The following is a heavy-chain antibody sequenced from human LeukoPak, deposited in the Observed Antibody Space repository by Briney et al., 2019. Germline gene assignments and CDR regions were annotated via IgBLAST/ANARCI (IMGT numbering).Heavy chain of an antibody. CDR3: ARHPELYFFDY. J-gene: IGHJ4*02. CDR2: ISYSWST. CDR1: GASISSYY. D-gene: IGHD3-10*01. V-gene: IGHV4-59*08. Sequence: PSETLSLTCTVSGASISSYYWSWMRQPPGKGLEWIGYISYSWSTNYNPSLKSRVTISADTSKNQVSLTLSSVTAADTAVYYCARHPELYFFDYWGQGTLVTVSS.